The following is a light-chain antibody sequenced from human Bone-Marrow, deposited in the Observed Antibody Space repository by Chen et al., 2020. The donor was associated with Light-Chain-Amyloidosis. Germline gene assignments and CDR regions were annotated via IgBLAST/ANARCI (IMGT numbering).Light chain of an antibody. V-gene: IGKV4-1*01. J-gene: IGKJ1*01. CDR3: QQYYHTPPT. Sequence: IVMTQYPDSLAVSLGERSTLNCKSSRSILYISNNKNYLSWYQHKPGQPPKLLVYWASTRASGVPERFRGSGSGSDFTLTISGLLAEDVATYYCQQYYHTPPTLGPGTTVEIK. CDR2: WAS. CDR1: RSILYISNNKNY.